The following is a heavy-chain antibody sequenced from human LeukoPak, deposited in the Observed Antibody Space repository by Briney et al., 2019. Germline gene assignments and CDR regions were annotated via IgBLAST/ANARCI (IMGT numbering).Heavy chain of an antibody. D-gene: IGHD3-22*01. CDR3: ARGTYYYDSSGYYSYFDY. Sequence: ASVKVSCKASGYTFTGYYMHWVRQAPGQGLEWMGWINPNSGGTNYAQKFQGRVTMTRDTSISTAYMELSRLTSGDTAVYYCARGTYYYDSSGYYSYFDYWGQGTLVTVSS. CDR1: GYTFTGYY. CDR2: INPNSGGT. V-gene: IGHV1-2*02. J-gene: IGHJ4*02.